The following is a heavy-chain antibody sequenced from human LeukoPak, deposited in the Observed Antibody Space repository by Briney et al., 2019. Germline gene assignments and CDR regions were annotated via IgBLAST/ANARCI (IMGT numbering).Heavy chain of an antibody. D-gene: IGHD6-19*01. J-gene: IGHJ4*02. CDR3: AKDGAVAAAYYFDY. V-gene: IGHV3-30*18. CDR2: ISYDGSNK. Sequence: PGGSLRLSCAASGFTFDDYAMHWVRQAPGKGLEWVAVISYDGSNKYYADSVKGRFTISRDNSKNTLYLQMNSLRAEDTAVYYCAKDGAVAAAYYFDYWGQGTLVTVSS. CDR1: GFTFDDYA.